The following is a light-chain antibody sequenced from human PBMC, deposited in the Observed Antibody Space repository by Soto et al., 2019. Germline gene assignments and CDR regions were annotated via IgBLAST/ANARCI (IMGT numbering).Light chain of an antibody. CDR1: QSVGSSY. CDR3: QQYGSSPWT. J-gene: IGKJ1*01. CDR2: GAS. Sequence: EIVLTQSPGTLSLSQGERATLSCRASQSVGSSYFAWYQQKPAQAPRLLIYGASSRAPGIPDRFSGSGSGTDFTLTISRLEREDFAGYYCQQYGSSPWTFGQGTKVE. V-gene: IGKV3-20*01.